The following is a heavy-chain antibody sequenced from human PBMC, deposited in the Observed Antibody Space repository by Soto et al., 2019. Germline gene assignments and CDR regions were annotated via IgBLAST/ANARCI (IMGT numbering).Heavy chain of an antibody. CDR3: ATYSSSDAGWFDP. Sequence: QLQLQESGPGLVKPSETLSLTCTVSGGSISSSSYYWGWIRQPPGKGLEWIGSIYYSGSTYYNPSLKRRVTISVDTSKNQFSLKLSSVTAADTAVYYCATYSSSDAGWFDPWGQGTLVTVSS. CDR2: IYYSGST. V-gene: IGHV4-39*01. CDR1: GGSISSSSYY. J-gene: IGHJ5*02. D-gene: IGHD6-13*01.